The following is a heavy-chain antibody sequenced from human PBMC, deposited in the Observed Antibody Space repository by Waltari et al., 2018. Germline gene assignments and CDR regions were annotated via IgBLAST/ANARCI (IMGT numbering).Heavy chain of an antibody. J-gene: IGHJ5*02. Sequence: EECLVESGGAFGQPGTSLTLSCAASGFPFEAHAIHWVRQVPGRGPEWVSGISWNSADLAYGDSVRGRFIISRDNGKNSLYLHIKSLRPEDTAVYYCARSRHRRLQSDLDLWGQGTLVTVSS. V-gene: IGHV3-9*01. CDR1: GFPFEAHA. CDR3: ARSRHRRLQSDLDL. D-gene: IGHD1-1*01. CDR2: ISWNSADL.